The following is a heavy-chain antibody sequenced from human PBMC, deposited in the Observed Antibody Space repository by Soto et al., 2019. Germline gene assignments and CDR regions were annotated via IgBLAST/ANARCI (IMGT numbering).Heavy chain of an antibody. CDR1: GYTFTSYA. J-gene: IGHJ6*02. V-gene: IGHV1-3*01. CDR3: ARSQGYCSGGSCYLGGRYYYYGMDV. CDR2: INAGNGNT. D-gene: IGHD2-15*01. Sequence: ASVKVSCKASGYTFTSYAMHWVRQAPGQRLEWMGWINAGNGNTKYSQKFQGRVTITRDTSASTAYMELSSLRSEDTAVYYCARSQGYCSGGSCYLGGRYYYYGMDVCGQGTTVTVSS.